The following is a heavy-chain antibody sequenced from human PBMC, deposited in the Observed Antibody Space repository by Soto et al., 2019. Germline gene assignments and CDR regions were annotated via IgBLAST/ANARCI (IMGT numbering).Heavy chain of an antibody. CDR3: ARDPHLGDDQF. Sequence: QVQLVQSGGEVKNPGASVKVSCKTSGYTFTTYGISWVRQAPGQGLEWVGWISAYSGKTHYAQKFQGKVTMTTDTSTNTAYLALRSLRSDDTAVYYCARDPHLGDDQFWGQGTLVTVSS. V-gene: IGHV1-18*01. CDR2: ISAYSGKT. CDR1: GYTFTTYG. J-gene: IGHJ4*02. D-gene: IGHD3-16*01.